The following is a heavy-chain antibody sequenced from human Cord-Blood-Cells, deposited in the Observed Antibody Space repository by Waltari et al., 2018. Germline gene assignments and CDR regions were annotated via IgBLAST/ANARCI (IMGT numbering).Heavy chain of an antibody. CDR2: INHSGST. CDR3: ARGLRYYDFWSGYYDY. Sequence: QVQLQQWGAGLLKPSETLSLTCAVYGGSFSGSYWTWIRQPPGKGLEWIGEINHSGSTNYNPSLKSRVTISVDTSKNQFSLKLSSVTAADTAVYYCARGLRYYDFWSGYYDYWGQGTLVTVSS. CDR1: GGSFSGSY. J-gene: IGHJ4*02. D-gene: IGHD3-3*01. V-gene: IGHV4-34*01.